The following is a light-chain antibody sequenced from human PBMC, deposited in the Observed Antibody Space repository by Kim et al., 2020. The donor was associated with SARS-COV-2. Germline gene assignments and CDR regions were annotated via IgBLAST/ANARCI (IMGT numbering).Light chain of an antibody. CDR1: QSVSSY. CDR3: QQRSNLIT. Sequence: SLSPGERATLSGRASQSVSSYLAWYQQKPGQAPRLLIYDASNRTTGIPARFSGSGSGTDFTLTISSLEPEDFAVYYCQQRSNLITFGQGTRLEIK. CDR2: DAS. J-gene: IGKJ5*01. V-gene: IGKV3-11*01.